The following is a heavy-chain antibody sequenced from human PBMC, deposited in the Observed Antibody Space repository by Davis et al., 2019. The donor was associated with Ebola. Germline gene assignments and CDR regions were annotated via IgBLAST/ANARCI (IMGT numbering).Heavy chain of an antibody. V-gene: IGHV1-69*05. CDR1: GYTFTSYA. CDR3: AAGGSRWAAQWPPHYYYYMDV. D-gene: IGHD6-19*01. J-gene: IGHJ6*03. CDR2: IIPIFGTA. Sequence: SVKVSCKASGYTFTSYAISWVRQAPGQGLEWMGGIIPIFGTANYAQKFQERVTITRDMSTSTAYMELSSLRSEDTAVYYCAAGGSRWAAQWPPHYYYYMDVWGKGTTVTVSS.